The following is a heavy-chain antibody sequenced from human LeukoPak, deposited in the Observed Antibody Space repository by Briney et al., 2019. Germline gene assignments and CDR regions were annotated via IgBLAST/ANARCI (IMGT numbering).Heavy chain of an antibody. CDR3: AKGSSGYFADL. D-gene: IGHD3-22*01. V-gene: IGHV3-23*01. CDR2: ISNDGGGT. CDR1: GFIFNNYG. J-gene: IGHJ5*02. Sequence: PGGSLRLSCVASGFIFNNYGLIWVRQARGKGLEWVSAISNDGGGTTYAASVNGRFTISRDNSKNTLFLQMNSLRAEDRALYYCAKGSSGYFADLWGQGTLVTVSS.